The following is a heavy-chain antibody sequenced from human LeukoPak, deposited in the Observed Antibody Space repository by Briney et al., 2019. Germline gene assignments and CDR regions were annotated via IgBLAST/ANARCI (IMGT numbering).Heavy chain of an antibody. Sequence: PGGSLRLSCAASGFTFSNAWMSWVRQAPGKGLEWVGRIKSKTDGGTTDYAAPVKGRFTISRDDSKNTLYLQMNSLKTEDTAVYYCTTDPPVEAAGTLDHWGQGTLVTVSS. J-gene: IGHJ4*02. D-gene: IGHD6-13*01. CDR1: GFTFSNAW. CDR3: TTDPPVEAAGTLDH. CDR2: IKSKTDGGTT. V-gene: IGHV3-15*01.